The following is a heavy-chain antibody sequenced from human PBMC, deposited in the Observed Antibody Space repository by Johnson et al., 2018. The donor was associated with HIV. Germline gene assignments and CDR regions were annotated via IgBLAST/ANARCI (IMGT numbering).Heavy chain of an antibody. Sequence: QVQLVESGGGLIQPGGSLRLSCAASGFTVSSNYMSWVRQAPGKGLEWVAVISYDGSNIYYADSVKGRFTISRDNSKNTLYLQMNSLRAEDTAVYYCTRSQGSGEGAFDIWGQGTMVTVSS. D-gene: IGHD2-21*01. CDR1: GFTVSSNY. J-gene: IGHJ3*02. CDR2: ISYDGSNI. CDR3: TRSQGSGEGAFDI. V-gene: IGHV3-30*14.